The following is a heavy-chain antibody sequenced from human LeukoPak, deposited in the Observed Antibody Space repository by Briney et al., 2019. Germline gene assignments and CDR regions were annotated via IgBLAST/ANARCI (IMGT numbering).Heavy chain of an antibody. D-gene: IGHD3-9*01. J-gene: IGHJ3*02. CDR2: ISSSSYI. CDR1: GFTFSSYS. Sequence: GGSLRLSCAASGFTFSSYSMNWVRQAPGKGLEWVSSISSSSYIYYADSVKGRFTISRDNAKNSLYLQMNSLRAEDTAVYYCARDLRYYDILTGYYGLNAFDIWGQGTMVTVSS. CDR3: ARDLRYYDILTGYYGLNAFDI. V-gene: IGHV3-21*01.